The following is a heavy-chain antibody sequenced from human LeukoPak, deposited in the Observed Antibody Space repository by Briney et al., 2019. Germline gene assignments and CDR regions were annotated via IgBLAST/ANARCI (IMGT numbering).Heavy chain of an antibody. D-gene: IGHD5-12*01. Sequence: SETLSLTCIVSGGSISSGSHYWGRIRQPPGRGLEWTGSMHYSGITYYNPPLTSRVTISVDTSKNQFSLRLTSVTAADTAVYYCARYPYSDSGVWQAFDYWGQGTLVTVSS. V-gene: IGHV4-39*01. CDR1: GGSISSGSHY. J-gene: IGHJ4*02. CDR3: ARYPYSDSGVWQAFDY. CDR2: MHYSGIT.